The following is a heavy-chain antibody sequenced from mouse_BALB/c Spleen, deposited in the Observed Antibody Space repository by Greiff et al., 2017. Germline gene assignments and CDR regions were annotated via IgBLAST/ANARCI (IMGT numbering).Heavy chain of an antibody. CDR1: EYEFPSHD. D-gene: IGHD1-1*01. Sequence: EVKLVESGGGLVQPGESLKLSCESNEYEFPSHDMSWVRKTPEKRLELVAAINSDGGSTYYPDTMERRFIISRDNTKKTLYLQMSSLRSEDTALYYCARHGDYYGSSYYFDYWGQGTTLTVSS. J-gene: IGHJ2*01. CDR3: ARHGDYYGSSYYFDY. V-gene: IGHV5-2*01. CDR2: INSDGGST.